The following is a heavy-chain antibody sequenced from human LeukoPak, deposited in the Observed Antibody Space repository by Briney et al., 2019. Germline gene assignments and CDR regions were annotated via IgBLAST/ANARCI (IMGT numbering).Heavy chain of an antibody. Sequence: ASVTVSCKASGYTFTGYYMHWVRQAPGQGLEWMGWINPNSGGTNYAQKFQGWVTMTRDTSISTAYMELSRLRSDDTAVYYCARDIGYSGYDFEGYGMDVWGQGTTVTVSS. V-gene: IGHV1-2*04. CDR1: GYTFTGYY. D-gene: IGHD5-12*01. CDR2: INPNSGGT. J-gene: IGHJ6*02. CDR3: ARDIGYSGYDFEGYGMDV.